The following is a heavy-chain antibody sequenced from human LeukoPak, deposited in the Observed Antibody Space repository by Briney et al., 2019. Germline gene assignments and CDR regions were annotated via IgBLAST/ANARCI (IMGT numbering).Heavy chain of an antibody. V-gene: IGHV4-38-2*01. Sequence: PSETLSLTCAVSGYSISSGYYWGGIRQPPGKGLEWIGSIYHSGSTYYNPSLKSRVTISVDTSKNQFSLKLSSVTAADTAVYYCARHSDVWFGELLANFDYWGQGTLVTVSS. D-gene: IGHD3-10*01. CDR2: IYHSGST. CDR3: ARHSDVWFGELLANFDY. J-gene: IGHJ4*02. CDR1: GYSISSGYY.